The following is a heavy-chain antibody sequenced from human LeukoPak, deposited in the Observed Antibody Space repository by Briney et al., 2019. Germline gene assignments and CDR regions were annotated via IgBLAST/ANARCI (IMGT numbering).Heavy chain of an antibody. J-gene: IGHJ4*02. CDR3: ASQRLAYCGGDCQDY. D-gene: IGHD2-21*02. Sequence: GGSLRLSCAASGFTFSSYSMNWVRQAPGKGLEWVSSISSSSSYIYYADPVKGRFTISRDNAKNSLYLQMNSLRAEDTAVYYCASQRLAYCGGDCQDYWGQGTLVTVSS. CDR2: ISSSSSYI. CDR1: GFTFSSYS. V-gene: IGHV3-21*01.